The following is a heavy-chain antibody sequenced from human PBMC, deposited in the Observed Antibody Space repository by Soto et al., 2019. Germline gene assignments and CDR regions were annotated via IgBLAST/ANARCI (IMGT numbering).Heavy chain of an antibody. J-gene: IGHJ3*02. V-gene: IGHV4-39*01. D-gene: IGHD3-22*01. CDR3: ARRQDYYDSSGYYNDAFDI. CDR2: IYHSGST. Sequence: QLQLQESGPGLVKPWETLSLTCTVSGGSLSSSSYYWGWIRQPPGKGLEWIGSIYHSGSTYYNPSPKSRVTISVDTSKNQFSLTLSSVPAADTAVYYCARRQDYYDSSGYYNDAFDIWGQGTMVTVSS. CDR1: GGSLSSSSYY.